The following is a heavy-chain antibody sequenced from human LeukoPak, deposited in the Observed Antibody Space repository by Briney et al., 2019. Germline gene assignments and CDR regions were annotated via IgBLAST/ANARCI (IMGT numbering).Heavy chain of an antibody. CDR1: GFTFSNYA. CDR3: AKGLQLWAPIDY. CDR2: ISYDGSIK. D-gene: IGHD5-18*01. Sequence: QPGRSLRLSCAASGFTFSNYAMHWIRQAPGKGLEWVAVISYDGSIKYYADSLKGRFTISRDNSKNTLYLQMNSLRAEDTAVYYCAKGLQLWAPIDYWGQGTLVTVSS. V-gene: IGHV3-30-3*01. J-gene: IGHJ4*02.